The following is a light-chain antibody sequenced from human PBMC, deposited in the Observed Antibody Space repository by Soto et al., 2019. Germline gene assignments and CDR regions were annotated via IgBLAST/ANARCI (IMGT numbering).Light chain of an antibody. CDR1: QSISTY. J-gene: IGKJ5*01. CDR2: AAS. V-gene: IGKV1-39*01. Sequence: DIQVTQSPSSLSASVGDRVTITCLASQSISTYLHWYQQKSGKAPNLLIYAASSLQSGVPSRFSGSGSGTDFTLTITNLQPEDLATYYCQQSYSTPPITFGQGTRLEIK. CDR3: QQSYSTPPIT.